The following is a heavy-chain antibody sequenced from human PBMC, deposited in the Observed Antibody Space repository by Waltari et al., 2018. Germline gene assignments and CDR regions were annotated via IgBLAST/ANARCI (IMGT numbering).Heavy chain of an antibody. CDR2: INAGNGNT. CDR3: ARDTVGAAAGRY. Sequence: QVQLVQSGAEVKKPGASVKVSCKASGYTFTSYAMHWVRQAPGQRLEWMGWINAGNGNTKYSQKFQGRVTITRDTSASTAYMELSSLRSEDTAVYYCARDTVGAAAGRYWGQGTLVTVSS. V-gene: IGHV1-3*01. CDR1: GYTFTSYA. J-gene: IGHJ4*02. D-gene: IGHD6-13*01.